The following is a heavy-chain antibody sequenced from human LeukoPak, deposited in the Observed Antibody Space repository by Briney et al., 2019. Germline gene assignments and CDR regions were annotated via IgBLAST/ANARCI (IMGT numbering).Heavy chain of an antibody. CDR3: AGGRNIVLMVHYYHYGMDV. CDR1: GGTFSSYT. V-gene: IGHV1-69*02. J-gene: IGHJ6*02. Sequence: SVKVSCKASGGTFSSYTISWVRQAPGQGLEWMGRIIPILGIANYAQKFQGRVTITADKSTSTAYMELSSLRSEDTAVYYCAGGRNIVLMVHYYHYGMDVWGQGTTVTVSS. D-gene: IGHD2-8*01. CDR2: IIPILGIA.